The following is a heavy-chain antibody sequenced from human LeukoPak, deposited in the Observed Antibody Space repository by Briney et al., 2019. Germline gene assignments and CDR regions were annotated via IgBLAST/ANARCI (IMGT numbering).Heavy chain of an antibody. CDR3: ASLPRGGSYLGGFDY. D-gene: IGHD1-26*01. CDR2: IYYSGST. V-gene: IGHV4-39*01. J-gene: IGHJ4*02. CDR1: GGSISSSSYY. Sequence: SETLSLTCTVSGGSISSSSYYWGWIRQPQGKGLEGIGSIYYSGSTYYNPSLKSRVTISVDTSKNQFSLKLSSVTAADTAVYYCASLPRGGSYLGGFDYWGQGTLVTVSS.